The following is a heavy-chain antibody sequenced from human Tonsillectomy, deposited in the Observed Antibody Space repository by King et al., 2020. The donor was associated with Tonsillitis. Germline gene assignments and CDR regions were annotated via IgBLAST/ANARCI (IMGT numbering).Heavy chain of an antibody. Sequence: LQLQESGSGLVKPSQTLSLTCAVSGGSISSGGYSWSWIRQPPGKGLEWIGYIYHSGSTYYNPSLKSRVTISIDRSKNQFSLKLSSVTAADTAVYYCARGYYDSSGYYDPGAFDIWGKGTMVTVSS. D-gene: IGHD3-22*01. CDR2: IYHSGST. CDR3: ARGYYDSSGYYDPGAFDI. J-gene: IGHJ3*02. V-gene: IGHV4-30-2*01. CDR1: GGSISSGGYS.